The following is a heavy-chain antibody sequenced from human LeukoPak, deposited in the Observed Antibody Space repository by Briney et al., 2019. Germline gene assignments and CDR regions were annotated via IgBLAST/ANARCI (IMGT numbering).Heavy chain of an antibody. V-gene: IGHV3-23*01. CDR3: ARDLVVLYFDF. CDR1: GFIFSSYG. CDR2: ISGSGGNT. D-gene: IGHD3-22*01. Sequence: PGGSLRLSCVVSGFIFSSYGMIWVRQAPGKGLEWVSGISGSGGNTYYADSVKGRFTISRDNSMNTLYLQMNSLRAEDTAVYSCARDLVVLYFDFWGQGTLVTVSS. J-gene: IGHJ4*02.